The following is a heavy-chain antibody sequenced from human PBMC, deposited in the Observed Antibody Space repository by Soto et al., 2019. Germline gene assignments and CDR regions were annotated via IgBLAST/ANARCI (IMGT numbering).Heavy chain of an antibody. D-gene: IGHD6-13*01. CDR2: ISSSSSYI. Sequence: LGGSLRLSCAASGFTFSSYSMNWVRQAPGKGLEWVSSISSSSSYIYYADSVKGRFTISRDNAKNSLYLQMNSLRAEDTAVYYCARDPAAGNYGMDVWGQGTTVTVSS. V-gene: IGHV3-21*01. CDR3: ARDPAAGNYGMDV. J-gene: IGHJ6*02. CDR1: GFTFSSYS.